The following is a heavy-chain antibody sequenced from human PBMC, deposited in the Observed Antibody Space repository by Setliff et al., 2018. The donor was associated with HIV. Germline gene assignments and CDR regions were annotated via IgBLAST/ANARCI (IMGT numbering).Heavy chain of an antibody. J-gene: IGHJ6*03. D-gene: IGHD4-4*01. CDR2: VNPNSGDA. CDR3: ARDAFDYTAYYYSYMDV. CDR1: GYTFTGHY. Sequence: ASVKVSCKASGYTFTGHYLHWVRQAPGQGLEWLGWVNPNSGDAIYAQNFQGRVTMTSDTAINAAYMELRGLRSGDTAVYYCARDAFDYTAYYYSYMDVWGKGTTVTVSS. V-gene: IGHV1-2*02.